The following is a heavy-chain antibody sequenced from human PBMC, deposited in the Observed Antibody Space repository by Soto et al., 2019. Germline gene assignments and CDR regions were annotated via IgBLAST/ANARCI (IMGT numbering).Heavy chain of an antibody. V-gene: IGHV4-31*03. CDR2: IYYSGST. D-gene: IGHD1-7*01. CDR1: GGSISSGGYY. Sequence: PSETLSLTCTVSGGSISSGGYYWSWIRQHPGKGLEWIGYIYYSGSTYYNPSLKSRVTISVDTSKNQFSLKLSSVTAADTAVYYCARVAPNWNYERSPRYFDYWGQGTLVTVS. CDR3: ARVAPNWNYERSPRYFDY. J-gene: IGHJ4*02.